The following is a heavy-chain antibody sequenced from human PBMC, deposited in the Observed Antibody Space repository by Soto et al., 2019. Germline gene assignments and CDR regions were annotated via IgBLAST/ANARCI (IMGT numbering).Heavy chain of an antibody. Sequence: EVQLVESGGGLVKPGGSLRLSCAASGFTFNDAWMSWVRQAPGKGLEWVGRIKSKTDGGTTDYAAPVKGRVTISRDDSKHTLYLQMTSLKSEDAAVYYCPTLALTFRGFDYWGQGTLVAVSS. CDR1: GFTFNDAW. CDR3: PTLALTFRGFDY. V-gene: IGHV3-15*07. CDR2: IKSKTDGGTT. D-gene: IGHD2-8*01. J-gene: IGHJ4*02.